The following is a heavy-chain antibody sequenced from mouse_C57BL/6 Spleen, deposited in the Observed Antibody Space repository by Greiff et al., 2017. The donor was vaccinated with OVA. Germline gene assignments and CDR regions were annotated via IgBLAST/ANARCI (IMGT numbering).Heavy chain of an antibody. V-gene: IGHV5-17*01. CDR2: ISSGSSTI. J-gene: IGHJ4*01. Sequence: EVQRVASGGGLVKPGGSLKLSCAASGFTFRDYGMPWVRQAPEKGLEWVSYISSGSSTISSADPVKGRVTISRDNAKNTLFLQMTSLRSEDTAMYYCARRGLLNYAMDYWGQGTSVTVSS. CDR1: GFTFRDYG. CDR3: ARRGLLNYAMDY. D-gene: IGHD2-3*01.